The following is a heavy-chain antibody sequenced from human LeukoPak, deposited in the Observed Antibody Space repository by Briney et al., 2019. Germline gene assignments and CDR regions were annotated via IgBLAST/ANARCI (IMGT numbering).Heavy chain of an antibody. D-gene: IGHD6-6*01. V-gene: IGHV3-7*01. CDR2: IKQDGSEK. CDR1: GFTFTNYW. J-gene: IGHJ4*02. CDR3: VRALGSSSADY. Sequence: GGSLGPSCAASGFTFTNYWMSWVRQAPGKGLEWVANIKQDGSEKYYVDSVEGRFTISRDNAKNSLSLQMNSLSGEDTAVYYCVRALGSSSADYWGQGTLVTVSS.